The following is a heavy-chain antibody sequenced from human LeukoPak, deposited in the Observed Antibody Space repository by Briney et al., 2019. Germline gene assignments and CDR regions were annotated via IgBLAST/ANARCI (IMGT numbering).Heavy chain of an antibody. CDR1: GFTFSSYW. V-gene: IGHV3-7*01. D-gene: IGHD3-10*01. CDR2: IKQDGSEK. CDR3: AREGADGSGSYAGSDYYGMDV. J-gene: IGHJ6*02. Sequence: GGSLRLSCAASGFTFSSYWMSWVRQAPGKGLEWVANIKQDGSEKYYVDSVKGRFTISRDNAKNSLYLQMNSLRAEDTAVYYCAREGADGSGSYAGSDYYGMDVWGQGTTVTVSS.